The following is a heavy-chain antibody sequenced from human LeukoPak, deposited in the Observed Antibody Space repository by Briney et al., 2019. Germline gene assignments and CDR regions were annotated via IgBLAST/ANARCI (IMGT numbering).Heavy chain of an antibody. CDR2: INWNSGRI. J-gene: IGHJ4*02. V-gene: IGHV3-9*01. CDR3: ARGGWYGTKQLDY. CDR1: GFTFDDYA. D-gene: IGHD6-19*01. Sequence: PGRSLRLSCEASGFTFDDYAMHWVRQAPGKGLEWVAYINWNSGRIAYADSVKGRFTISRDNAKNSLYLQMNSLRAEDTAVYYCARGGWYGTKQLDYWGQGTLVTVSS.